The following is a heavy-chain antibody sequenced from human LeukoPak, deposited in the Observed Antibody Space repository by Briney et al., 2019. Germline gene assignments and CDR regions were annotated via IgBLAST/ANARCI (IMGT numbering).Heavy chain of an antibody. CDR1: GYTFTSYD. D-gene: IGHD6-13*01. V-gene: IGHV1-8*01. CDR2: MNPNSGNT. J-gene: IGHJ6*03. Sequence: ASVKVSCKASGYTFTSYDINWVRQATGQGLEWMGWMNPNSGNTGYAQKFQGRVTMTRNTSISTAYMELSSLRSEDTAVYYCAREGYSGSWYDSYYYYYMDVWGKGTTVTVSS. CDR3: AREGYSGSWYDSYYYYYMDV.